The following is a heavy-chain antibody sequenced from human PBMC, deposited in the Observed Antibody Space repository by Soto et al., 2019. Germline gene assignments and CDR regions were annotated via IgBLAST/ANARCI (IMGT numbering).Heavy chain of an antibody. J-gene: IGHJ5*02. CDR2: IYYSGST. Sequence: QVQLQESGPGLVKPSQTLSLTCTVSGGSISSGGYYWSWIRQHPGKGLEWIGYIYYSGSTYYNPSLKSRVTISVETSMNQVTLKMRSDIAADTAVYDCARGTWGDYYGSGSYYSSNWVDHWGQGTLVTVSS. D-gene: IGHD3-10*01. CDR1: GGSISSGGYY. CDR3: ARGTWGDYYGSGSYYSSNWVDH. V-gene: IGHV4-31*03.